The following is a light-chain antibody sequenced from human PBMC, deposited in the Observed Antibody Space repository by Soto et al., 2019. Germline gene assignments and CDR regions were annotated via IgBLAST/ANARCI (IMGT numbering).Light chain of an antibody. CDR3: TSYVGNDIWV. CDR2: EVT. J-gene: IGLJ3*02. CDR1: SSDVGAYKY. V-gene: IGLV2-8*01. Sequence: QSALTQPPSASGSPGQSVTISCTGTSSDVGAYKYVSWYQQYPGKAPKLMIYEVTKRPSGVPDRFSGSKSGNTASLTVSGLQCDDEADYYCTSYVGNDIWVFGGGTKVTVL.